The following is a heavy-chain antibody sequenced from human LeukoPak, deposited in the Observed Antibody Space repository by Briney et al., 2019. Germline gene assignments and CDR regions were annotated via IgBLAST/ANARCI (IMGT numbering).Heavy chain of an antibody. CDR1: GYTFTDHY. V-gene: IGHV1-2*02. CDR2: INPNSGGT. J-gene: IGHJ5*02. D-gene: IGHD6-13*01. Sequence: ASVKVSCKASGYTFTDHYMHWVRQAPGQGLEWMGWINPNSGGTNYAQQFQGRVTMTRDTSISTAYMELSNLRSDDTAVYYCARGIAAAGGRWFDPWGQGTLVTVSS. CDR3: ARGIAAAGGRWFDP.